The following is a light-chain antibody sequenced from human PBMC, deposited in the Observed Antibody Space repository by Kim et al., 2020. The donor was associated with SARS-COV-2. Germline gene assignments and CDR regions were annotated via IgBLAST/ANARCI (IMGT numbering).Light chain of an antibody. J-gene: IGKJ4*01. Sequence: EIVLTQSPGTLSLSPGERATLSCRASQSVTNNYLAWYQQKPGQTPRLLIYDASKRATGIPDRFSGSGSGTDFALTITRLEPEDFAVYYCHQCAFSPLTFGGGTRVDIK. V-gene: IGKV3-20*01. CDR2: DAS. CDR1: QSVTNNY. CDR3: HQCAFSPLT.